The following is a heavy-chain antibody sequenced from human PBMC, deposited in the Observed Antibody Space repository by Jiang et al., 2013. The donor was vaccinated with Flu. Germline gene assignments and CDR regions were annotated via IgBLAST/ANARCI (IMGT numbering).Heavy chain of an antibody. J-gene: IGHJ4*02. V-gene: IGHV4-34*01. CDR3: ARGTYDYVWGSYRPPDY. D-gene: IGHD3-16*02. CDR2: INQSGST. Sequence: LLKPSETLSLTCAVYGESFSGYYWSWIRQPPGKGLEWVGEINQSGSTTYNPSLKSRVTISVDTSQNQFSLKLSSVTAADTAVYYCARGTYDYVWGSYRPPDYWGQGTLVTVSS. CDR1: GESFSGYY.